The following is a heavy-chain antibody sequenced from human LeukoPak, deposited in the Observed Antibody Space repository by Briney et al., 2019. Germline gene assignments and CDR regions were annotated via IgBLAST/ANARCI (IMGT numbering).Heavy chain of an antibody. CDR1: GYTVTSYY. CDR3: ARGELLLNPFFDY. Sequence: ASVKVSCKASGYTVTSYYMHWVRQAPGQGLEWMGIINPSGGSTSYAQKFQGRVTMTRETSTSTVYMELSILRYEDTAVYYCARGELLLNPFFDYWGQGTMVTVSS. CDR2: INPSGGST. D-gene: IGHD2-15*01. V-gene: IGHV1-46*03. J-gene: IGHJ4*02.